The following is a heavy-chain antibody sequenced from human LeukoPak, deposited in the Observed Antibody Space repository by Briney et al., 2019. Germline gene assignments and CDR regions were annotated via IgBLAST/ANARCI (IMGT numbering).Heavy chain of an antibody. CDR3: ARTSGARGYSYGYDY. CDR1: GFTFSSYS. J-gene: IGHJ4*02. V-gene: IGHV3-7*01. CDR2: IKQDGSEK. D-gene: IGHD5-18*01. Sequence: GGSLRLSCAASGFTFSSYSMNWVRQAPGKGLEWVANIKQDGSEKYYVDSVKGRFTISRDNAKNSLYLQMNSLRAEDTAVYYCARTSGARGYSYGYDYWGQGTLVTVSS.